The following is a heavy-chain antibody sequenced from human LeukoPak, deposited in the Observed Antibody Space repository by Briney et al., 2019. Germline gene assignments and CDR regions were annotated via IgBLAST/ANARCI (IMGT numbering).Heavy chain of an antibody. CDR1: GFTFSNAW. V-gene: IGHV3-15*01. CDR2: IKSKTDGGTT. D-gene: IGHD1-26*01. CDR3: TTSGSYYARYFQH. Sequence: PGGSLRLSRAASGFTFSNAWMSWVRQAPGKGLEWVGRIKSKTDGGTTDYAAPVKGRFTISRDDSKNTLYLQMNSLKTEDTAVYYCTTSGSYYARYFQHWGQGTLVTVSS. J-gene: IGHJ1*01.